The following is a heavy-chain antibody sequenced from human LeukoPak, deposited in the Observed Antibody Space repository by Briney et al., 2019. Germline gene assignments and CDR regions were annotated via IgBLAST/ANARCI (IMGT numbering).Heavy chain of an antibody. CDR3: VRGKAGD. CDR1: GFTFRSHW. CDR2: IKEDGNEK. V-gene: IGHV3-7*03. Sequence: GGSLRLSCAASGFTFRSHWMSWVRRAPGKGLEWVANIKEDGNEKHYVDSVTGRFTISRDNAKNSLYLQMNSLRVEDTAVYYCVRGKAGDWGQGTLVTVPS. D-gene: IGHD3-10*01. J-gene: IGHJ4*02.